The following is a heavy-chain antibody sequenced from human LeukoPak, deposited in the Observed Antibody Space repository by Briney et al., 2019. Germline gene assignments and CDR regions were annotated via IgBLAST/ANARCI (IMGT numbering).Heavy chain of an antibody. CDR1: GFTFSSYS. J-gene: IGHJ4*02. D-gene: IGHD1-26*01. CDR2: ISSSSSTI. V-gene: IGHV3-48*01. CDR3: ARDTHRWELPFDY. Sequence: GGSLRLSCAASGFTFSSYSMNWVRQAPGKGLEWVSYISSSSSTIYYADSVKGRFTISRDNAKNSLYLQMNSLRAEDTAVYYCARDTHRWELPFDYWGRGTLVTVSS.